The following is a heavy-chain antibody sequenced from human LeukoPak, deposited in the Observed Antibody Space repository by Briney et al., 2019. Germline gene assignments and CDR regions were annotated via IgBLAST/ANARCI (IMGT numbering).Heavy chain of an antibody. CDR3: ASVRGYSSGWYASGFDP. D-gene: IGHD6-19*01. Sequence: SETLSLTCAVYGGSFSGYYWSWIRQPPGKGLEWMGEINHSGSTNYNPSLKSRVTISVDTSKNQFSLELTSVTAADTAVYYCASVRGYSSGWYASGFDPWGQGTLVTVSS. CDR1: GGSFSGYY. CDR2: INHSGST. J-gene: IGHJ5*02. V-gene: IGHV4-34*01.